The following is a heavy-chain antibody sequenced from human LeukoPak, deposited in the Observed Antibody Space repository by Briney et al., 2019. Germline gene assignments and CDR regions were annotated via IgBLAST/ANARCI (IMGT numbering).Heavy chain of an antibody. D-gene: IGHD3-9*01. CDR2: IYHSGST. Sequence: SETLSLTCTVSGYSISSGYYWGWIRQPPGKGLEWIGSIYHSGSTYYNPSLKSRVTISVDTSKNQFSLKLSSVTAEDTAVYYCARSINWFDPWGQGTLVTVSS. J-gene: IGHJ5*02. V-gene: IGHV4-38-2*02. CDR1: GYSISSGYY. CDR3: ARSINWFDP.